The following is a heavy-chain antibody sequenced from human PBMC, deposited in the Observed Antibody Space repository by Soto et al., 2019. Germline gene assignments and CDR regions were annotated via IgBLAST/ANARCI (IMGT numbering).Heavy chain of an antibody. V-gene: IGHV3-23*01. Sequence: GGSXGLSCVASGFTFIILAINLFRHAPGKGLEWVSSIGESGASTYYADSVKGRLTISRDNSKNTLYLQMNSPRAEDTAVYSCQQHLGGADDKYHYFHNMEVWGPATT. CDR1: GFTFIILA. CDR2: IGESGAST. CDR3: QQHLGGADDKYHYFHNMEV. D-gene: IGHD3-16*01. J-gene: IGHJ6*01.